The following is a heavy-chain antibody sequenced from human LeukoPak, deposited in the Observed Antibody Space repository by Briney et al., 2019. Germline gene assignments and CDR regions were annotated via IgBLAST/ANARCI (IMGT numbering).Heavy chain of an antibody. Sequence: GGSLRLSCAASGFTVNSNYWSWVRQAPGKGLEWVSVIYSGGTTYYADSVKGRFTISRDNAKNSLYLQMNSLRAEDTAVYYCARDWYYDFWSGPNWFDPWGQGTLVTVSS. CDR2: IYSGGTT. D-gene: IGHD3-3*01. CDR1: GFTVNSNY. CDR3: ARDWYYDFWSGPNWFDP. V-gene: IGHV3-53*01. J-gene: IGHJ5*02.